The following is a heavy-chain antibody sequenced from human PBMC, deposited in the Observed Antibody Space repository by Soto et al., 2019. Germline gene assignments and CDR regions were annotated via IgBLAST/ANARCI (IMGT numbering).Heavy chain of an antibody. Sequence: GGSLRLSCEASGFNFKKFAMGWVRPAPGEGLAWVSGISYCGGSTFYAASVKGRFSLARDDSNNTLSLQQNSLRVEDTAHYYCAKADGEQWLRSQLDNWGQGTQVTVSS. J-gene: IGHJ1*01. D-gene: IGHD6-19*01. V-gene: IGHV3-23*01. CDR3: AKADGEQWLRSQLDN. CDR1: GFNFKKFA. CDR2: ISYCGGST.